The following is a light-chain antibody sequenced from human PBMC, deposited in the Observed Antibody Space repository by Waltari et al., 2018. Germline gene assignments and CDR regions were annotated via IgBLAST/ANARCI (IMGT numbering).Light chain of an antibody. CDR1: SSNIGVNV. CDR2: TND. V-gene: IGLV1-44*01. CDR3: AVWDDNLSGVV. J-gene: IGLJ1*01. Sequence: QSVLAQPPSVSGPPGQRVTIFCSGGSSNIGVNVVNWYQHLPGTSPRLLIFTNDQRPSGVPDRFSGSKSGTSASLAISGLLSEDEGHYYCAVWDDNLSGVVFGAGTQVTVL.